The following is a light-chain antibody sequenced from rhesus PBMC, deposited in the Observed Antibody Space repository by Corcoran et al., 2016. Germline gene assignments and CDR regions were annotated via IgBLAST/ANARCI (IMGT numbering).Light chain of an antibody. CDR1: QGISDY. Sequence: DIQMTQSPSSLSASVGDRVTITCRASQGISDYLSWYQQKPGKAPKRRIYAGSSLESGVPSRFSGSGSGTECTLTISSLQPEDFAAYYCLQGYSTPLTFGGGTKVELK. CDR3: LQGYSTPLT. CDR2: AGS. V-gene: IGKV1-36*02. J-gene: IGKJ4*01.